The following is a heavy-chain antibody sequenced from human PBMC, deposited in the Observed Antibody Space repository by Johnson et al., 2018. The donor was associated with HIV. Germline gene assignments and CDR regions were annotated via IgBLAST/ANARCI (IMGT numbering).Heavy chain of an antibody. V-gene: IGHV3-9*01. CDR2: ISWNSGNK. D-gene: IGHD2-21*01. J-gene: IGHJ3*02. CDR3: AKVKIVTDVFDI. CDR1: GFAFSSYA. Sequence: VQLVESGGGVVQPGRSLRLSCAASGFAFSSYAMHWVRQAPGKGLEWVSGISWNSGNKGYVDSVKGRFTISRDNAKNSLYLQMNSLRTEDKAVYFCAKVKIVTDVFDIWGQGTMVTVSS.